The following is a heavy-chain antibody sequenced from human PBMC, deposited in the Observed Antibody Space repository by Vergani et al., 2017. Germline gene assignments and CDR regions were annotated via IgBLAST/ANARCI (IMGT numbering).Heavy chain of an antibody. CDR2: INHSGST. CDR1: GESFSGYY. J-gene: IGHJ6*03. Sequence: QVQLQQWGAGLLKPSETLSLTCAVYGESFSGYYWSWIRQPPGKGLEWIGEINHSGSTNYNPSLKSRVTISEDTSKNQFHLKLSSVTAADTAVYYCARVQELYDFWSGYRVRYYYYMDVWGKGTTVTVSS. D-gene: IGHD3-3*01. CDR3: ARVQELYDFWSGYRVRYYYYMDV. V-gene: IGHV4-34*01.